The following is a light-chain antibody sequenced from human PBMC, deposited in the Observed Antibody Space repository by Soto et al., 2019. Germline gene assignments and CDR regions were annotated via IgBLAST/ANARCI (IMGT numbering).Light chain of an antibody. J-gene: IGKJ5*01. CDR1: QSVSSN. CDR3: QQYGYSPIT. V-gene: IGKV3-20*01. CDR2: AAS. Sequence: EIVMTQSPATLSVSPGERATICCRASQSVSSNVAWSQQKPGQEPRLLSYAASSRDTGSPDRCSGGGSGTDVTRTISRLETEDFAAYYCQQYGYSPITFGQGTRLEIK.